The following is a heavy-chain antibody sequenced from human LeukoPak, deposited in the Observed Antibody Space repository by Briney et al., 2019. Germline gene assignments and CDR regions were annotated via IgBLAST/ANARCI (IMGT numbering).Heavy chain of an antibody. CDR2: IIPILGIA. V-gene: IGHV1-69*04. Sequence: WASVKVSCKASGGTFSSYAISWVRQAPGQGLEWMGRIIPILGIANYAQKFQGRVTITADKSTSTAYMELSSLRSEDTAVYYCARGVYYYDSTIDYYYYYGMDVWGQGTTVTVSS. CDR1: GGTFSSYA. CDR3: ARGVYYYDSTIDYYYYYGMDV. J-gene: IGHJ6*02. D-gene: IGHD3-22*01.